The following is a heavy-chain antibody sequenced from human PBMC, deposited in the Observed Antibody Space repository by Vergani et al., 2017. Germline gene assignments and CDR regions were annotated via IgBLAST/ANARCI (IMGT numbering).Heavy chain of an antibody. D-gene: IGHD4-17*01. J-gene: IGHJ6*02. Sequence: EVQLVESGGGLVQPGGSLRLSCAASGFTFSSYSMNWVRQAPGKGLEWVSYISSSSSTIYYADSVKGRFTISRDNAKNSLYLQMNSLRAEDTAVYYCARDEDYGDYYYYYGMDVWGQGP. CDR3: ARDEDYGDYYYYYGMDV. CDR1: GFTFSSYS. CDR2: ISSSSSTI. V-gene: IGHV3-48*04.